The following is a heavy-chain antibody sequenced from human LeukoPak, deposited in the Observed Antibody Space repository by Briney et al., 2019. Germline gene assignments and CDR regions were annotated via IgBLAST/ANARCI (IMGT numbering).Heavy chain of an antibody. CDR3: TKAPTSSLSFFDF. Sequence: GESLKISCKASGYSFSSYWIWWGLHMPGKGLEGMAIVNPDDGDARYSPSFPGQVTVSADRSTSTAYMRWSTLKASDTATYYCTKAPTSSLSFFDFWGQGTLVTVSS. V-gene: IGHV5-51*01. D-gene: IGHD5-24*01. CDR2: VNPDDGDA. CDR1: GYSFSSYW. J-gene: IGHJ4*02.